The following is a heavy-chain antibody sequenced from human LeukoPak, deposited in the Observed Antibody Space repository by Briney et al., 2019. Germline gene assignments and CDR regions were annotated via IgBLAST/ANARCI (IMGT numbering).Heavy chain of an antibody. Sequence: ASVKVSCKASGYTFTSYYMHWVRQAPGQGLEWMGIINPSGGSTSYAQKFQGRVTMTRDTSTSTVYMELSSLRSEDTAVYYCARVHENYYDSSGYNDYWGQGTLVTVSS. CDR2: INPSGGST. CDR3: ARVHENYYDSSGYNDY. D-gene: IGHD3-22*01. J-gene: IGHJ4*02. V-gene: IGHV1-46*01. CDR1: GYTFTSYY.